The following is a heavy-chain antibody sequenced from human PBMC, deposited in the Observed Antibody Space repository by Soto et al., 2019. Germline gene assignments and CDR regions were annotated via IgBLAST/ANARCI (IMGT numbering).Heavy chain of an antibody. CDR2: ISYCGGTT. J-gene: IGHJ4*02. Sequence: EVQLLESGGGLVQPGGSLRLSCAASEFTFSNYAMSWVRQAPGKGLEWVSAISYCGGTTYYADSVKGRFTISRDNSKNXXYLQMNSLRAEDTAVYYCAKNPGYYYDSTGYHFDYWGQGTLVTVSS. V-gene: IGHV3-23*01. CDR1: EFTFSNYA. CDR3: AKNPGYYYDSTGYHFDY. D-gene: IGHD3-22*01.